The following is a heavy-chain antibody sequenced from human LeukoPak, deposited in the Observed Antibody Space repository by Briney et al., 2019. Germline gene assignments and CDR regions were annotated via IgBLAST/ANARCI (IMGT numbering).Heavy chain of an antibody. Sequence: GGSLRLSCAASGFTFSGYPIHWVRQAPGKGLEWVAVIVFDGSEKYYADSVKGRFTVSRDNSKNTLYLQMNSLRAEDTAVYYCARDGDPTAYFDCWGQGTLVTVSS. V-gene: IGHV3-30*04. CDR1: GFTFSGYP. D-gene: IGHD1-14*01. J-gene: IGHJ4*02. CDR3: ARDGDPTAYFDC. CDR2: IVFDGSEK.